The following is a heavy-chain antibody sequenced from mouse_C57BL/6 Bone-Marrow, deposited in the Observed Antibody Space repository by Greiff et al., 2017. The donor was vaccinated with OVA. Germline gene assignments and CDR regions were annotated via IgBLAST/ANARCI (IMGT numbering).Heavy chain of an antibody. CDR1: GFTISSYD. CDR2: ISDGSSYT. Sequence: EVHLVESGGGLVKPGRSLKLSCAATGFTISSYDLSCVCRPPQKRQEWVATISDGSSYTYYPDNVKSRLTISRDNTKNNLYLQMCHLKSEDTAMYYYARENWDPVRYGCQGTTLTVSA. CDR3: ARENWDPVRY. J-gene: IGHJ2*01. D-gene: IGHD4-1*01. V-gene: IGHV5-4*01.